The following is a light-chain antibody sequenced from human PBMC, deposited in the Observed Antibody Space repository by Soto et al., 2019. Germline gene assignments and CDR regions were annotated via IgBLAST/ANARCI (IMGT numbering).Light chain of an antibody. CDR1: QGISNY. Sequence: DIQMTQSPSSLSSSVGDRVTITCRASQGISNYLSWYQQKQGKVPELLIYAASTLQSGVPSRFSGSGSGTDFSLTISSLQPEDVATYYCHKYNHAPTFGGGTKVEIK. V-gene: IGKV1-27*01. J-gene: IGKJ4*01. CDR2: AAS. CDR3: HKYNHAPT.